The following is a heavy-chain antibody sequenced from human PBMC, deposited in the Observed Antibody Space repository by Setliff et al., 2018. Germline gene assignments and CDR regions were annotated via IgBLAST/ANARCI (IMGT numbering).Heavy chain of an antibody. CDR3: ARDQDFWSGYYRASHYMDV. CDR2: IYHSGST. CDR1: GGSISSSSYY. J-gene: IGHJ6*03. V-gene: IGHV4-39*07. Sequence: SETLSLTCTVSGGSISSSSYYWGWIRQPPGKGLEWIGSIYHSGSTYYNPSLKSRVTISVDTSKNQFSLKLSSVTAADTAVYYCARDQDFWSGYYRASHYMDVWGKGTTVTVS. D-gene: IGHD3-3*01.